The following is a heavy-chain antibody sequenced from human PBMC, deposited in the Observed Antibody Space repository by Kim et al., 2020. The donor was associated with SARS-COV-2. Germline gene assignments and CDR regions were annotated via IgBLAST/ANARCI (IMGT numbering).Heavy chain of an antibody. J-gene: IGHJ6*02. D-gene: IGHD3-10*01. CDR1: GGSISSSSYY. V-gene: IGHV4-39*01. CDR2: IYYSGST. Sequence: SETLSLTCTVSGGSISSSSYYWGWIRQPPGKGLEWIGSIYYSGSTYYNPSLKSRVTISVDTSKNQFSLKLSSVTAADTAVYYCARHPYYYGSGSYYYGMDVWGQGTTVTVSS. CDR3: ARHPYYYGSGSYYYGMDV.